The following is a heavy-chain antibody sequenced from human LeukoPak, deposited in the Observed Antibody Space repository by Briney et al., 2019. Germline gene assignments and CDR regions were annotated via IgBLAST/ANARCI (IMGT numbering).Heavy chain of an antibody. Sequence: ASGTLSLTCAVSGGSISSSNWWSWVRQPPGKGLEWIGEIYHSGSTNYNPSLKSRVTISVDKSKNQFSLKLSSVTAADTAVYYCARERTMVRGMSWFDPWGQGTLVTVSS. CDR1: GGSISSSNW. V-gene: IGHV4-4*02. J-gene: IGHJ5*02. D-gene: IGHD3-10*01. CDR3: ARERTMVRGMSWFDP. CDR2: IYHSGST.